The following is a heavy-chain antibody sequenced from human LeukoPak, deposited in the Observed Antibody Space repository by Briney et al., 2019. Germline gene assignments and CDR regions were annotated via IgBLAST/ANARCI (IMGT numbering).Heavy chain of an antibody. Sequence: EASVKVSCKASGYTFTSYGISWVRQAPGQGLEWMGWISAYNGNTNYAQKLQGRVTMTTDTSTSTAYMELRSLRSDDTAVYYCARRGITMVRGVMRSSWFDPWGQGTLVTVPS. CDR3: ARRGITMVRGVMRSSWFDP. CDR1: GYTFTSYG. J-gene: IGHJ5*02. CDR2: ISAYNGNT. V-gene: IGHV1-18*01. D-gene: IGHD3-10*01.